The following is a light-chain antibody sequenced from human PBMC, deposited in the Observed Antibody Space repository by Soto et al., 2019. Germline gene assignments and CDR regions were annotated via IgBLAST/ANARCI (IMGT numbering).Light chain of an antibody. CDR3: QIWGTGGV. V-gene: IGLV4-69*02. J-gene: IGLJ3*02. Sequence: QPVLTQSPSASASLGGSVKLTCTLSSGHSNYAIAWHQQQPEKGPRYLMKLNNDGKYYNGDGIPDRFSGSSSGAERYLIISSLQSEDEADYYCQIWGTGGVFGGGTKLTVL. CDR2: LNNDGKY. CDR1: SGHSNYA.